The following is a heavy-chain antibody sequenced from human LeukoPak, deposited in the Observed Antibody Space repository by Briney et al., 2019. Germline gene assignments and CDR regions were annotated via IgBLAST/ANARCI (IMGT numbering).Heavy chain of an antibody. CDR2: INPNSGGT. CDR3: ARVAEDCSSTRCYAGVDY. Sequence: ASVKVSCKASGYTFIGYYMHWVRQAPGQGLEWMGRINPNSGGTSYAQKFQGRVTMTRDTSISTAYMELSGLRTDDTAVYYCARVAEDCSSTRCYAGVDYWGQGTLVTVSS. D-gene: IGHD2-2*01. CDR1: GYTFIGYY. V-gene: IGHV1-2*06. J-gene: IGHJ4*02.